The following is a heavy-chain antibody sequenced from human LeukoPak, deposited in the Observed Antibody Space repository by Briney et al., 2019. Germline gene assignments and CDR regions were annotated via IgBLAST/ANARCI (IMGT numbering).Heavy chain of an antibody. CDR1: GGSISSSSYY. CDR3: VRGRDTAMHYYYYYMDV. CDR2: IYYSGST. Sequence: SETLSLTCTVSGGSISSSSYYWGWIRQPPGKGLEWIGSIYYSGSTYYNPSLKSRVTISVDTSKNQFSLKLSSVTAADMAVYYCVRGRDTAMHYYYYYMDVWGKGTTVTVSS. D-gene: IGHD5-18*01. V-gene: IGHV4-39*07. J-gene: IGHJ6*03.